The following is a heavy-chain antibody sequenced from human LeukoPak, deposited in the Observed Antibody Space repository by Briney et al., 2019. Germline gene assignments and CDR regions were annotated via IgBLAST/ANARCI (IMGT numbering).Heavy chain of an antibody. D-gene: IGHD3-3*01. CDR1: GGSISSGSYY. V-gene: IGHV4-30-4*08. CDR3: ARGFSYYDFWSGYYYYYYMDV. J-gene: IGHJ6*03. CDR2: IYYSGST. Sequence: SETLSLTCTVSGGSISSGSYYWSWIRQPPGKGLEWIGYIYYSGSTYYNPSLKSRVTISVDTSKNQFSLKLSSVTAADTAVYYRARGFSYYDFWSGYYYYYYMDVWGKGTTVTVSS.